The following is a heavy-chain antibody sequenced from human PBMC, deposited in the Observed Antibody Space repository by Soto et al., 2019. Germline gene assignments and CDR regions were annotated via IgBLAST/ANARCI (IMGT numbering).Heavy chain of an antibody. J-gene: IGHJ6*02. CDR3: ARADPDCTGGSCYGMDV. Sequence: SETLSLTCTVSVGFISNNYWSWIRQPPGKGLEWIAYMFYSGNINYNPSLRSRVTMSVDTSKNQFSLRLSSVTAADTAVYYCARADPDCTGGSCYGMDVWGQGTTVTVSS. CDR1: VGFISNNY. CDR2: MFYSGNI. V-gene: IGHV4-59*01. D-gene: IGHD2-8*02.